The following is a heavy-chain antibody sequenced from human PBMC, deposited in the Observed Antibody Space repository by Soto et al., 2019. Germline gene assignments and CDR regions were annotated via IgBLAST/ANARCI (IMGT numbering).Heavy chain of an antibody. Sequence: ASVKVSCKASGGTFSSYAISWVRQAPGQGLEWMGGIIPIFGTANYAQKFQGRVTITADESTSTAYMELSSLRSEVTAVYYCARLITMVRGVSNWFDHWGQGTLVTVSS. CDR1: GGTFSSYA. J-gene: IGHJ5*02. V-gene: IGHV1-69*13. CDR3: ARLITMVRGVSNWFDH. CDR2: IIPIFGTA. D-gene: IGHD3-10*01.